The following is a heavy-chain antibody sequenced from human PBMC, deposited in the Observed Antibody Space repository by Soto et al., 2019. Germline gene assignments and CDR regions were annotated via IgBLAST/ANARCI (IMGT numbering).Heavy chain of an antibody. CDR1: GYTFTIYA. J-gene: IGHJ5*02. CDR3: ARDPVYCSGGSCYSTNWFDP. Sequence: ASVKVSCKASGYTFTIYAMHWVRQAPGQRLEWMGWINAGNGNTKYSQKFQGRVTITRDTSASTAYMELSSLRSEDTAVYYCARDPVYCSGGSCYSTNWFDPWGQGTLVTVSS. V-gene: IGHV1-3*01. D-gene: IGHD2-15*01. CDR2: INAGNGNT.